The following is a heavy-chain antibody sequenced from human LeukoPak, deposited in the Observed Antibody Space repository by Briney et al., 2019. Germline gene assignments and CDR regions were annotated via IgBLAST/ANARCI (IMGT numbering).Heavy chain of an antibody. V-gene: IGHV4-61*01. CDR2: IYYSGST. CDR1: GGSISSSSYY. J-gene: IGHJ4*02. Sequence: SETLSLTCTVSGGSISSSSYYWSWIRQPPGKGLEWIGYIYYSGSTNYNPSLKSRVTISVDTSKNQFSLKLSSVTAADTAVYYCARGPSSGYSYGWGQGTLVTVSS. CDR3: ARGPSSGYSYG. D-gene: IGHD5-18*01.